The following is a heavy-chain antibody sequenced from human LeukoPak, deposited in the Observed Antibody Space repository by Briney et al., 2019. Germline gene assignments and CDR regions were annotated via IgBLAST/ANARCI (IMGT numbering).Heavy chain of an antibody. Sequence: PGGSLRLSCAASGFTISSYAMSWVRQAPGKGLEWVSAISGSGGSTYYADSVKGRFTISRDNSKNTLYLQMNSLRAEDTAVYYCAKGGTGSGRYYKNYSYYYYYMDVWGKGTTVTVSS. D-gene: IGHD3-10*01. CDR3: AKGGTGSGRYYKNYSYYYYYMDV. J-gene: IGHJ6*03. CDR2: ISGSGGST. CDR1: GFTISSYA. V-gene: IGHV3-23*01.